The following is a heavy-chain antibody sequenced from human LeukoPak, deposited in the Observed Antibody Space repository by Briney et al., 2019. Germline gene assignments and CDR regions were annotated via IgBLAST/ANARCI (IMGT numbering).Heavy chain of an antibody. CDR2: VSSSGANT. D-gene: IGHD2-21*01. CDR3: AKDIQGSY. V-gene: IGHV3-23*01. Sequence: GGSQRLSCAASGFSFNSAAMTWVRQAPGKGLEWVSLVSSSGANTYYADSVKGRFTISRDKNTVYLQMNSLRAEDTAIYYCAKDIQGSYWGQGTLVTVSS. J-gene: IGHJ4*02. CDR1: GFSFNSAA.